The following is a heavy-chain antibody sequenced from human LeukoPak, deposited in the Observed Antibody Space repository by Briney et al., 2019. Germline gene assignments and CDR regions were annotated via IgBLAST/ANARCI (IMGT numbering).Heavy chain of an antibody. V-gene: IGHV3-33*01. CDR3: ARDRWYDGSGYIAAFDY. CDR1: GFTFSRFG. D-gene: IGHD3-22*01. J-gene: IGHJ4*02. CDR2: IWYDGSNQ. Sequence: GRSLRLSCEASGFTFSRFGMHWVRQAPGKGLGWVAVIWYDGSNQDYADSVKGRFTISRDNSKNTLYLQVSSLRAEDTAVYYCARDRWYDGSGYIAAFDYWGQGTPVTVS.